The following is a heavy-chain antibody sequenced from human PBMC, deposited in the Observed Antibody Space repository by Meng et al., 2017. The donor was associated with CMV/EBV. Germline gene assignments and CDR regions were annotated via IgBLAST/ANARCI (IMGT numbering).Heavy chain of an antibody. J-gene: IGHJ6*02. CDR2: IIPIFGTA. CDR1: GGTFSSYA. V-gene: IGHV1-69*05. CDR3: ASGRLELGYYYYYGMDV. Sequence: SVKVSCKASGGTFSSYAISWVRQAPGQGPEWMGGIIPIFGTANYAQKFQGRVTITTDESTSTAYMELSSLRSEDTAVYYCASGRLELGYYYYYGMDVWGQGTTVTRLL. D-gene: IGHD1-7*01.